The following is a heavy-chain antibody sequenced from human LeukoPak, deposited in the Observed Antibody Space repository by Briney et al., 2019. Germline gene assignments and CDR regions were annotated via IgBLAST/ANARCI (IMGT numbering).Heavy chain of an antibody. Sequence: SVKVSCKASGYSFTNYVIYWVRQAPGQGLEWMGRIIPILGIANYAQKFQGRVTITADKSTSTAYMELSSLRSEDTAVYYCARDRMATTNGGAFDIWGQGTMVTVSS. J-gene: IGHJ3*02. CDR2: IIPILGIA. V-gene: IGHV1-69*04. D-gene: IGHD5-24*01. CDR1: GYSFTNYV. CDR3: ARDRMATTNGGAFDI.